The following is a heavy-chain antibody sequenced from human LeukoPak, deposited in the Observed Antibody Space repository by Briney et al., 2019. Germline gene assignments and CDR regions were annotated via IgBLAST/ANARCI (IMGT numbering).Heavy chain of an antibody. CDR1: GYTFTGFY. CDR3: ARALDYYGSGSYTDY. D-gene: IGHD3-10*01. Sequence: ASVKVSCKASGYTFTGFYMHWVRQAPGQGLEWMGRINPNSGGTNYAQKFQGRVTMTRDTSISTAYMELSRLRSDGTAVYYFARALDYYGSGSYTDYWGQGTLVTVS. V-gene: IGHV1-2*06. J-gene: IGHJ4*02. CDR2: INPNSGGT.